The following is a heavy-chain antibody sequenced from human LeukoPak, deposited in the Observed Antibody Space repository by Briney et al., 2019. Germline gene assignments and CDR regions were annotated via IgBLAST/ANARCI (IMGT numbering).Heavy chain of an antibody. J-gene: IGHJ4*02. D-gene: IGHD5-18*01. CDR2: ISYDGSNK. V-gene: IGHV3-30*18. Sequence: GGSLRLSCAASGFTFSSYGMHWVRQVPGKGLEWVAVISYDGSNKYYADSVKGRFTISRDNSKNTLYLQMNSLRAEDTAVYYCAKDGYGQYYFDYWGQGTLVTVSS. CDR1: GFTFSSYG. CDR3: AKDGYGQYYFDY.